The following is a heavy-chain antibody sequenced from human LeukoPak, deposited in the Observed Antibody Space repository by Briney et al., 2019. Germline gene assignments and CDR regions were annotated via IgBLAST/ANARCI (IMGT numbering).Heavy chain of an antibody. D-gene: IGHD6-13*01. V-gene: IGHV3-7*03. J-gene: IGHJ4*02. CDR1: AFIFSGHW. Sequence: GGSLRLSCEGSAFIFSGHWMNWVRQTPGKGLEWVASVKEDGSERQYVDSVKGRFTISRDNAKNSLYLQMNSLRAEDTAVYYCARDGRLEQQLIDDPFDYWGQGTLVTVSS. CDR3: ARDGRLEQQLIDDPFDY. CDR2: VKEDGSER.